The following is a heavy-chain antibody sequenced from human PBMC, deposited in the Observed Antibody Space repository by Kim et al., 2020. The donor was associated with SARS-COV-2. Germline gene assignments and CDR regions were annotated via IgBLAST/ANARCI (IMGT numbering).Heavy chain of an antibody. CDR3: ARQEMATGHFDY. CDR1: GFTFSDYY. D-gene: IGHD5-12*01. V-gene: IGHV3-11*06. J-gene: IGHJ4*02. CDR2: ISSSSSYT. Sequence: GGSLRLSCAASGFTFSDYYMSWIRQAPGKGLEWVSYISSSSSYTNYADSVKGRFTISRDNAKNSLYLQMNSLRAEDTAVYYCARQEMATGHFDYWGQGTLVTVSS.